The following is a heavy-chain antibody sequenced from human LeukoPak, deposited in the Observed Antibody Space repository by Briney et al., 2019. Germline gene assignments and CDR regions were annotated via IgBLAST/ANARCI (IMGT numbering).Heavy chain of an antibody. D-gene: IGHD6-13*01. V-gene: IGHV4-59*01. Sequence: PSETLSLTCTVSGGSISSYYWSWIRPPPGKGLEWIGYIYYSGSTNYNPSLKSRVTISVDTSKNQFSLKLSSVTAADTAVYYCARVWSSSRGYYYYYMDVWGKGTTVTISS. CDR3: ARVWSSSRGYYYYYMDV. CDR1: GGSISSYY. J-gene: IGHJ6*03. CDR2: IYYSGST.